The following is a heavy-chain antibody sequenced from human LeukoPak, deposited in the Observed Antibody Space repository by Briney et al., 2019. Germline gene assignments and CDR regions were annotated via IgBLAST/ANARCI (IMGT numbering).Heavy chain of an antibody. CDR1: GFTFSNSS. CDR3: ATDYDILIDDAFDI. CDR2: ISSSSSYI. Sequence: PGGSLRLSCAASGFTFSNSSVNWVRQAPGKGLEWVSSISSSSSYIYYADSVKGRFTISRDNAKNSLFLQMNNLRAEDTAVYYCATDYDILIDDAFDIWGQGTVVTVSS. V-gene: IGHV3-21*01. J-gene: IGHJ3*02. D-gene: IGHD3-9*01.